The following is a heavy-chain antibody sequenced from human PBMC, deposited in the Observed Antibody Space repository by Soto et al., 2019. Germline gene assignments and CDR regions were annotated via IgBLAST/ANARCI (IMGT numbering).Heavy chain of an antibody. Sequence: QVQLVESGGGVVQPGRSLRLSCAASGFTFRNYAMHWVRQAPGKGLECVAVISYDGGKKFYTDYVKGRFTISRDNSKNTLYLKIKSMRYEDTAVYYCARGDREDIAVVIGVRPGEYGVDVWGQGTTVTVSS. V-gene: IGHV3-30-3*01. CDR3: ARGDREDIAVVIGVRPGEYGVDV. CDR2: ISYDGGKK. CDR1: GFTFRNYA. D-gene: IGHD2-15*01. J-gene: IGHJ6*02.